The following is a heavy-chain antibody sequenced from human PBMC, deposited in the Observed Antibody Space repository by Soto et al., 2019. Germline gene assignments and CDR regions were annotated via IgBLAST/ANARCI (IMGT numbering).Heavy chain of an antibody. J-gene: IGHJ4*02. D-gene: IGHD3-3*01. Sequence: QVQLVQSGAEVKKPGSSVKLSCRASGGTFSTYTISWVRQAPGQGLEWMGRIIPICGLANHGEKFQGRVTPTADKPTDRAYTEMSSLRSQDTAVYYCAFGVKTGVVYLDHWGQGTLVTVSS. CDR3: AFGVKTGVVYLDH. CDR2: IIPICGLA. V-gene: IGHV1-69*02. CDR1: GGTFSTYT.